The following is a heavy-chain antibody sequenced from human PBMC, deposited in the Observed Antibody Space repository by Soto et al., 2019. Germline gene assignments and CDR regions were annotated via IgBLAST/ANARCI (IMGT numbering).Heavy chain of an antibody. CDR1: GGSFSGYY. CDR3: AGRNGYYSGIDY. Sequence: QVQLQQWGAGLLKPSETLSLTCVVYGGSFSGYYWSWIRQPPGKGLEWSGEVNHSGGIDYNPSLKSRVTISVDTSKNQFSLKLSSVTAADTAVYYCAGRNGYYSGIDYWGQGTLVTVSS. V-gene: IGHV4-34*02. J-gene: IGHJ4*02. D-gene: IGHD3-22*01. CDR2: VNHSGGI.